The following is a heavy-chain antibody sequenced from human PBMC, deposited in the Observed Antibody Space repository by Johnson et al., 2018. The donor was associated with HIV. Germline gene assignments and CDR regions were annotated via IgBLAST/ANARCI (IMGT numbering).Heavy chain of an antibody. D-gene: IGHD5-12*01. J-gene: IGHJ3*02. V-gene: IGHV3-23*04. CDR3: AKTISGFYLYDAFDI. CDR1: GFTFSRHA. CDR2: ISGSGGRT. Sequence: EVQVVESGGGLVQSGGSLRLPCAASGFTFSRHAMSWVRQAPGKGLDWVSAISGSGGRTYYGDSVNGRVTISRDNSKNTLYLQMKSLRAEDTATYYCAKTISGFYLYDAFDIWGQGTMVTVSS.